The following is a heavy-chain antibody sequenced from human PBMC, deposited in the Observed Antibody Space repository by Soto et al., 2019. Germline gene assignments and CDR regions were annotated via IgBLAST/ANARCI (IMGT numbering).Heavy chain of an antibody. CDR2: IIVSGDKT. Sequence: PXGSLRRSCKASGVSPRSYTMSWVRNTPGKGLEWVSSIIVSGDKTYYADSVKGRFTFSRDNSKNSLYLQMNSLRVEDTAVYYCAKEWTPRRVFDYSGQGTLATVSS. V-gene: IGHV3-23*01. D-gene: IGHD5-12*01. J-gene: IGHJ4*02. CDR1: GVSPRSYT. CDR3: AKEWTPRRVFDY.